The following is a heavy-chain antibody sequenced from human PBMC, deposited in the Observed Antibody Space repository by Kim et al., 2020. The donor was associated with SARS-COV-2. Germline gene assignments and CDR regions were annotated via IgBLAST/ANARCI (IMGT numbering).Heavy chain of an antibody. D-gene: IGHD1-26*01. Sequence: ASVKVSCKTSGYNFTSYAIHWVRQARGQRLEWMGWVNAENGNTEYSQRFQGRITITRVTSTYTVYMDLGSLRYEDTAVYYCAREVAWERDFWGQGTLVPV. CDR1: GYNFTSYA. J-gene: IGHJ4*02. CDR3: AREVAWERDF. CDR2: VNAENGNT. V-gene: IGHV1-3*01.